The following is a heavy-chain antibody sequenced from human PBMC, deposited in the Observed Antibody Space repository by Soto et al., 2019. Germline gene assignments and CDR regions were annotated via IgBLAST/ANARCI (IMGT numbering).Heavy chain of an antibody. J-gene: IGHJ4*02. V-gene: IGHV1-18*01. Sequence: QVHLVQSGAEVKKPGASVKVSCTASGYTFTNFGISWVRQAPGQGLEWMGWISAYNGNTNYAQKFQGRVTMTTDTTPNTAHMEPEELGTDQTALYYWSEGGNPIGLRGQGNLVNRSS. CDR1: GYTFTNFG. CDR2: ISAYNGNT. CDR3: SEGGNPIGL. D-gene: IGHD3-16*01.